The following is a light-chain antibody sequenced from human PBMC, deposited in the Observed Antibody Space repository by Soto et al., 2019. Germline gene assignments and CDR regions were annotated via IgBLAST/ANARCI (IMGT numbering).Light chain of an antibody. V-gene: IGKV3-11*01. CDR3: QQRSYWPIT. CDR1: QSVFSN. Sequence: EIVRTKYTDPLSVAXXKIATLSCRASQSVFSNLAWYQQKPGQAPRLLIYDASNRATGIPARFSGSGSGTDFTLTISSLEPEDFAVYYCQQRSYWPITVGQGTRLEVK. CDR2: DAS. J-gene: IGKJ5*01.